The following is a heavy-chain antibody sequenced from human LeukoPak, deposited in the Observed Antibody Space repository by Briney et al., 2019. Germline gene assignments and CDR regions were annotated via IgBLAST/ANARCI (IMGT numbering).Heavy chain of an antibody. Sequence: GRSLRLSCAASGFTFSSYGMHWVRQAPSKGLEWVAAISHDGTNIHYAESVKGRFTISRDNSKNMLYLQMNSLRAEDTALYYCAETGPTDFWGQGTLVTVSS. J-gene: IGHJ4*02. V-gene: IGHV3-30*03. CDR3: AETGPTDF. CDR2: ISHDGTNI. D-gene: IGHD3-9*01. CDR1: GFTFSSYG.